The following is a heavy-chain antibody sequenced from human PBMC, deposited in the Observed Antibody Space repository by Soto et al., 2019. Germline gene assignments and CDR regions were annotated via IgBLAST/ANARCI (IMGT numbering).Heavy chain of an antibody. Sequence: GGSLRLSCAASGFTFDDYAMHWVRQAPGKGLEWVSGISWNSGSIGYADSVKGRFTISRDNAKNSLYLQMNSLRAEDTALYYCAKDIKPAESGGSGSYYNVGVFDYWGQGTLVTVSS. J-gene: IGHJ4*02. D-gene: IGHD3-10*01. CDR1: GFTFDDYA. CDR3: AKDIKPAESGGSGSYYNVGVFDY. CDR2: ISWNSGSI. V-gene: IGHV3-9*01.